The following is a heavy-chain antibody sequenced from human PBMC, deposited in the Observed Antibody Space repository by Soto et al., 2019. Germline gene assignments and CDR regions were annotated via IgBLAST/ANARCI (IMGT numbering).Heavy chain of an antibody. D-gene: IGHD2-8*01. Sequence: SETLSLTCSVSGGSISRYYWSWIRQPPGKGLEWIGYAYYSGDTGYNPSLQSRVTMAVDTSKNQVSLKLTSVAAADTAVYYCARDRSTYGGGGTGEVKENWFDPWGQGALVTVS. CDR3: ARDRSTYGGGGTGEVKENWFDP. V-gene: IGHV4-59*01. CDR1: GGSISRYY. CDR2: AYYSGDT. J-gene: IGHJ5*02.